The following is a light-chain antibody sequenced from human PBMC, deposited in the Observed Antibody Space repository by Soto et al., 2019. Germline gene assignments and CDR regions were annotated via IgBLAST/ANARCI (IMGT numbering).Light chain of an antibody. CDR2: GAS. CDR1: QSVAGNY. CDR3: QQYGNSPLT. J-gene: IGKJ4*01. V-gene: IGKV3-20*01. Sequence: SVLTQSPGTLSLSPGERATLSCRASQSVAGNYVAWYQQKPGQGPRLLIYGASSRATGIPDRFSGSGSGTDFTLTISRLEPEDFAVYYCQQYGNSPLTFGGGTKVEIK.